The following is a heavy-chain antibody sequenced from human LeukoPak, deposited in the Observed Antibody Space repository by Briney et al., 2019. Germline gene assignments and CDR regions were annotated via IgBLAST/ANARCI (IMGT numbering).Heavy chain of an antibody. Sequence: GGSLRLSCAASGFTFRNYLMGWVRQAPGKGLEWVANTKPDGTAEYYADSVRGRFTTSRDNANNFLYLQMNSLRGEDTAVYYCARDGGLHTNFDYWGQGTLVTVSS. J-gene: IGHJ4*02. D-gene: IGHD2-15*01. V-gene: IGHV3-7*01. CDR1: GFTFRNYL. CDR3: ARDGGLHTNFDY. CDR2: TKPDGTAE.